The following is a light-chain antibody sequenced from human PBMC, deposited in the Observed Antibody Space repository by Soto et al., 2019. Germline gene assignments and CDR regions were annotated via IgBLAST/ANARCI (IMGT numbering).Light chain of an antibody. V-gene: IGKV1-5*03. CDR2: KAS. Sequence: DIQMTQTPSTLSASVGDRVTITCRARESTSSWLAWFQQKPGKAPKLLIYKASILQSGVSSRFSGSESETEVALTISILQPDDFATYFCQHYSAKWTFGKGTKVEIK. CDR1: ESTSSW. J-gene: IGKJ1*01. CDR3: QHYSAKWT.